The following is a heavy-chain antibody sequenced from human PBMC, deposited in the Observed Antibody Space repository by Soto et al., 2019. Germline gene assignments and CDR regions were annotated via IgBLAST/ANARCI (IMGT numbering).Heavy chain of an antibody. J-gene: IGHJ5*02. CDR1: GYTFTSYG. CDR2: ISAYNGNT. V-gene: IGHV1-18*01. Sequence: ASVKVSCKASGYTFTSYGISWVRQAPGQGLEWMGWISAYNGNTNYAQKLQGRVTMTTDTSTSTAYMELRSLRSDDTAVYYCARLRRILRFLEWSPLRDHNWFDPRGQGTLVTVSS. D-gene: IGHD3-3*01. CDR3: ARLRRILRFLEWSPLRDHNWFDP.